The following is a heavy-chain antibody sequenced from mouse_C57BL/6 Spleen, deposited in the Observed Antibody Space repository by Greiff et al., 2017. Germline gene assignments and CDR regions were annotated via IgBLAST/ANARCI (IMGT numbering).Heavy chain of an antibody. CDR1: GYTFTDYE. CDR2: IDPETGGS. V-gene: IGHV1-15*01. D-gene: IGHD1-1*01. J-gene: IGHJ1*03. Sequence: QVQLQQSGAELVRPGASVTLSCKASGYTFTDYEMHWVKQTPVHGLEWIGAIDPETGGSAYNQKFKGKAILTADKSSSTAYMELRSLTSEDSAVYYCTRYYDGSSPDWDFDVWGTGTTVTVSS. CDR3: TRYYDGSSPDWDFDV.